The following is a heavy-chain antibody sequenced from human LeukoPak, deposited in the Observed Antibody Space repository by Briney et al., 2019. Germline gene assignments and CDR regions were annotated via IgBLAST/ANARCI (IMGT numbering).Heavy chain of an antibody. V-gene: IGHV1-2*02. CDR1: GYTFTGYY. Sequence: ASVKVSCKASGYTFTGYYMHWVRQAPGQGLEWMGWINTNSGGTNYAQKFQGRVTMTRDTSISTAYMELSRLRSDDTDVYYCAREEAVAGTNYWGQGTLVTVSS. D-gene: IGHD6-19*01. CDR3: AREEAVAGTNY. J-gene: IGHJ4*02. CDR2: INTNSGGT.